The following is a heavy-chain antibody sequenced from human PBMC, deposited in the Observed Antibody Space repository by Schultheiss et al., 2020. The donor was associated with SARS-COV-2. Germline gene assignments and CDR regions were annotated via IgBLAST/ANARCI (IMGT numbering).Heavy chain of an antibody. D-gene: IGHD3-22*01. CDR2: IYYSGST. J-gene: IGHJ4*02. CDR1: GGSISSYY. V-gene: IGHV4-59*12. Sequence: SETLSLTCTVSGGSISSYYWSWIRQPPGKGLEWIGYIYYSGSTNYNPSLKSRVTISVDTSKNQFSLKLSSVTAADTAVYYCARDRRSYYDSSGFNERGYWGQGTLVTVSS. CDR3: ARDRRSYYDSSGFNERGY.